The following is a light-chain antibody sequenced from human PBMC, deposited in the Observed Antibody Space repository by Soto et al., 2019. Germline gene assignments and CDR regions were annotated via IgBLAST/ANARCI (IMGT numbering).Light chain of an antibody. V-gene: IGKV1-39*01. Sequence: DIQMTQSPSSLSASVGDRVTITCRASQSISSYLNWYQQKPGKAPKLLIYAASSLQSGVPSRFSGSGSGTDFTLTISSLQPEDFAVYYCQQRSNFGGGTRVEIK. CDR2: AAS. CDR1: QSISSY. CDR3: QQRSN. J-gene: IGKJ4*01.